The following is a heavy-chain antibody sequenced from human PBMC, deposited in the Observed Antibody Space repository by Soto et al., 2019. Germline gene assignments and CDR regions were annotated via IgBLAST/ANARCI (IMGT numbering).Heavy chain of an antibody. CDR3: AKDYRNWCMDV. Sequence: QVQLVESGGRVVQPGRSLRLSCAASGFTLRNYGMHWVRQAPGKGLEWVAVISNDGRNKYYADSVKGRFIISRDDSRNTLYLQMSSLRAEDTAVYYCAKDYRNWCMDVWGRGTTVTVSS. CDR2: ISNDGRNK. CDR1: GFTLRNYG. J-gene: IGHJ6*02. D-gene: IGHD1-1*01. V-gene: IGHV3-30*18.